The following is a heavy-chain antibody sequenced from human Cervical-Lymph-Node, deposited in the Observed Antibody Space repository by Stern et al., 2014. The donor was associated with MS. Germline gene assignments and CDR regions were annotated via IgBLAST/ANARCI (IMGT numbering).Heavy chain of an antibody. Sequence: EVQLVESGGGRVRPGGSLRLTCEVSGFPFSGYTFNWVRQAPGKGLEWVSFMTSSGSYVHYADSVTGRFTISRDNAKNSLYLQMNSLRVEDTAMYYCARWEGIEAAGTDFWGQGTPVTVSP. J-gene: IGHJ4*02. CDR2: MTSSGSYV. D-gene: IGHD6-13*01. CDR3: ARWEGIEAAGTDF. V-gene: IGHV3-21*01. CDR1: GFPFSGYT.